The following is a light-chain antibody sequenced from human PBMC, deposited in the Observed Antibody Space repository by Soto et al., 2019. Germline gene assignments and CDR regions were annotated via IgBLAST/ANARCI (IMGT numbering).Light chain of an antibody. Sequence: DNHMTQSPSTLSASVGDRVTITCRASQSISSWLAWYQQKPGKAPNLLIYKASSLRSGVPSRFSGSGSGTEFTLTISSLQPGDSATYYCQQYKSYPWTFGQGTKVDIK. V-gene: IGKV1-5*03. CDR2: KAS. J-gene: IGKJ1*01. CDR1: QSISSW. CDR3: QQYKSYPWT.